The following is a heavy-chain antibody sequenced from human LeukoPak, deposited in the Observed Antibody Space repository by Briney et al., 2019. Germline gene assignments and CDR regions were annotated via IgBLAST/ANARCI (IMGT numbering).Heavy chain of an antibody. D-gene: IGHD1-1*01. CDR2: IYYSGST. J-gene: IGHJ3*02. CDR1: GGSISSSYYY. V-gene: IGHV4-39*01. CDR3: AKYTNWDHAFDI. Sequence: SETLSLTCTVSGGSISSSYYYWGWIRQPPGKGLEWIGSIYYSGSTYYNPSLKSRVTISVDTSKNQFSLKLRSVTAADTAVYYCAKYTNWDHAFDIWGQGTMVTVSS.